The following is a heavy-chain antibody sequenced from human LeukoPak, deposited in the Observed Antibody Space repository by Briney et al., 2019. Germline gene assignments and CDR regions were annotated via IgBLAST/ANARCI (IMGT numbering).Heavy chain of an antibody. D-gene: IGHD2-2*01. J-gene: IGHJ6*02. Sequence: SETLSLTCTVSGGSISSYYWGWIRQPPGKGREWIGYIYYSGSTNYNPYLKSRVTISVDTSKNQFSLKLSSATAADTAVYYCARRSSTSYYYYGMGVWGQGTTVTVSS. CDR3: ARRSSTSYYYYGMGV. V-gene: IGHV4-59*01. CDR1: GGSISSYY. CDR2: IYYSGST.